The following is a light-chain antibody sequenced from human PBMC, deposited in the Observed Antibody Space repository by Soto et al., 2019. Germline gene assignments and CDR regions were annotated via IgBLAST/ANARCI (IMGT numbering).Light chain of an antibody. CDR3: QQSYSSPRT. CDR2: DAS. J-gene: IGKJ1*01. V-gene: IGKV1-13*02. Sequence: AIQFTQSPSSLSASVVDRVTITCRASQGISSALAWYQQKPGKAPKLLIYDASSLESGVPSRFSGSGSGTDFTLAISSLQPEDFATYYCQQSYSSPRTFGQGTKVDIK. CDR1: QGISSA.